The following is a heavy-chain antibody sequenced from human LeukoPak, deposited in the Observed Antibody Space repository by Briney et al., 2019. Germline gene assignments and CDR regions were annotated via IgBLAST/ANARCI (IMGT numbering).Heavy chain of an antibody. Sequence: TGGSLRLSCVASGFTFSSYAMNWVRQAPGRGLEWVSGISGGGNIADYADSVRGRFTISRDNSRSTLDLQMDSLRDEDTAIYYCAKVNYWNPENYFDYWGQGTLVTVSS. CDR1: GFTFSSYA. D-gene: IGHD1-1*01. CDR2: ISGGGNIA. V-gene: IGHV3-23*01. CDR3: AKVNYWNPENYFDY. J-gene: IGHJ4*02.